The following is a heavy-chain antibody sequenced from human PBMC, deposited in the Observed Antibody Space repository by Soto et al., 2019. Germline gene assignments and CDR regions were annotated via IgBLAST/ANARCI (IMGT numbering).Heavy chain of an antibody. CDR2: ISGSGGST. CDR3: AKAYSSSSYSPLFDY. Sequence: GGSLRLSCAASGFTFSSYAMSWVRQAPGKGLEWVSAISGSGGSTYYADSVKGRFTISRDNSKNTLYLQMNSLRAEDTAVYYCAKAYSSSSYSPLFDYWGQGTLVTVSS. CDR1: GFTFSSYA. D-gene: IGHD6-6*01. V-gene: IGHV3-23*01. J-gene: IGHJ4*02.